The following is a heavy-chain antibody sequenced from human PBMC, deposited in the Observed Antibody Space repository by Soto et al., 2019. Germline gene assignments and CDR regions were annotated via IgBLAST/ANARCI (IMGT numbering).Heavy chain of an antibody. CDR1: GGTFSSYA. J-gene: IGHJ4*02. CDR2: IIPIFGTA. CDR3: AGLGYCSGGSCHPYYFGY. D-gene: IGHD2-15*01. V-gene: IGHV1-69*13. Sequence: ASVKVSCKASGGTFSSYAISWVRQAPGQGLEWMGGIIPIFGTANYAQKFQGRVTITADESTSTAYMELSSLRSEDTAVYYCAGLGYCSGGSCHPYYFGYWGQGTLVTVSS.